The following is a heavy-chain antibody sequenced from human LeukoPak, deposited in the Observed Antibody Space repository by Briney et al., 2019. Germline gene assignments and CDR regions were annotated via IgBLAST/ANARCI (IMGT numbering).Heavy chain of an antibody. CDR3: ARDELRWLYFDL. V-gene: IGHV4-30-4*01. D-gene: IGHD4-23*01. CDR2: IYYSGST. Sequence: TLSLTCTVSGGSISSGDYYWSWIRQPPGKGLEWIGYIYYSGSTYYNPSLKSRVTISVDTSKNQFSLKLSSVTAADTAVYYCARDELRWLYFDLWGRGTLVAVSS. CDR1: GGSISSGDYY. J-gene: IGHJ2*01.